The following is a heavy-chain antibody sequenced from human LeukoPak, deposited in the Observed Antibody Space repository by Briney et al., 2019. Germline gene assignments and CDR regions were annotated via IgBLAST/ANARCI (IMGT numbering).Heavy chain of an antibody. Sequence: GGSLRLSCAASGFTFSSYEMNWVRQAPGKGLEWVSYISSSGSTIYYADSVKGRSTISRDNAKNSLYLHMNSLRAEDTAVYYCAELGITMIGGVWGKGTTVTISS. CDR1: GFTFSSYE. J-gene: IGHJ6*04. CDR2: ISSSGSTI. V-gene: IGHV3-48*03. D-gene: IGHD3-10*02. CDR3: AELGITMIGGV.